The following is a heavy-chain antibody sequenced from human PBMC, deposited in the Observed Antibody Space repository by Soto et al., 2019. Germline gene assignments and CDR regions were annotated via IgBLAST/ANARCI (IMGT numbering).Heavy chain of an antibody. V-gene: IGHV3-30-3*01. J-gene: IGHJ4*02. CDR1: GFTFSSYA. D-gene: IGHD3-22*01. CDR3: ARDYYYDSSDDY. CDR2: ISYDGSNK. Sequence: GGSLRLSCAASGFTFSSYAMHWVRQAPGKGLEWVAVISYDGSNKYYADSVKGRFTISRDNSKNTLYLQMNSLRAEDTAVYYCARDYYYDSSDDYWGQGTLATVSS.